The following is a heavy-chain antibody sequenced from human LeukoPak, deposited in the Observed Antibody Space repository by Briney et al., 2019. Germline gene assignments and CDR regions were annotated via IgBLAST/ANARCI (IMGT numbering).Heavy chain of an antibody. V-gene: IGHV6-1*01. D-gene: IGHD2-2*01. CDR2: TYYRSKWYN. CDR3: ARGGCSSTSCYFDY. J-gene: IGHJ4*02. CDR1: GDSVSTNSAA. Sequence: SQTLSLTCAISGDSVSTNSAAWNWIRQSPLRGLEWLGKTYYRSKWYNDYAASVRSRITVNPDTSKNQFSLKLSSVTAADTAVYYCARGGCSSTSCYFDYWGQGTLVTVSS.